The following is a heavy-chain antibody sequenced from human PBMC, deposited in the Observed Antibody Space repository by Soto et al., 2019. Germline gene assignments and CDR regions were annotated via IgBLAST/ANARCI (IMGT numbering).Heavy chain of an antibody. CDR1: GGSISSYY. D-gene: IGHD6-6*01. Sequence: SETLSLTCTVSGGSISSYYWSWIRQPPGKGLEWIGYIYYSGSTNYNPSLKSRVTISVDTSKNQFSLKLSSVTAADTAVYYCARGPIEYSSSKLFDYWGQGTLVTVSS. V-gene: IGHV4-59*01. CDR2: IYYSGST. J-gene: IGHJ4*02. CDR3: ARGPIEYSSSKLFDY.